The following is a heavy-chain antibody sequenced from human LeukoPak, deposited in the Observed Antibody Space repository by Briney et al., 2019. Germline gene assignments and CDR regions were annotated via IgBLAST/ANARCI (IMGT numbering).Heavy chain of an antibody. V-gene: IGHV4-59*01. Sequence: WSWIRQPPGKGLEWIGYMYYSGSTKYNPSLKSRVTISVDRSKNQFSLRLTSVTAADTAVYYCARVPIGTGFYYYMDVWGKGTTVTISS. CDR2: MYYSGST. J-gene: IGHJ6*03. D-gene: IGHD1-26*01. CDR3: ARVPIGTGFYYYMDV.